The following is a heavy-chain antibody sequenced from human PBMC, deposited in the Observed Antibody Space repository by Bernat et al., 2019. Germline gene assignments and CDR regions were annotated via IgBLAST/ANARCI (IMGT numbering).Heavy chain of an antibody. Sequence: EVQLVESGGGLIQPGGSLRLSCAASGFTFSSYWMQWVRQAPGKGLLWVSRIRGDGGNTYYADSVKGRFTISRDNAKNTLYLQMDSLRAEDTAVYFFASLVFSTNRCFDPWGQGTLVTVSS. D-gene: IGHD3-3*02. J-gene: IGHJ5*02. CDR2: IRGDGGNT. CDR3: ASLVFSTNRCFDP. CDR1: GFTFSSYW. V-gene: IGHV3-74*01.